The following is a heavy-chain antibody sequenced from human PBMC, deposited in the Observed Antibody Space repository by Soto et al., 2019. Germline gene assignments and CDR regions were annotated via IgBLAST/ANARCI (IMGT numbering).Heavy chain of an antibody. V-gene: IGHV3-23*01. D-gene: IGHD6-6*01. CDR2: ISGSGGST. CDR3: AKERYSSSSGWFAP. Sequence: APGKGLEWVSAISGSGGSTYYADSVKGRFTISRDNSKNTLYLQMNSLRAEDTAVYYCAKERYSSSSGWFAPWGQGTLVTVSS. J-gene: IGHJ5*02.